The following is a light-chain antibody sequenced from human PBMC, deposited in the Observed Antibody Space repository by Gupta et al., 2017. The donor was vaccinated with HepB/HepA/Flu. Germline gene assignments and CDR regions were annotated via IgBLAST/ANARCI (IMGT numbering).Light chain of an antibody. Sequence: SALTPPPSVSGSPGQSITISCTGTSSDIGGYNYVPWYQQPPGKAPKPTMYDVSVRPAGVSVRCSGSKSCNTASLTISGLQAEDEGDYYCSSFTRSSTRVFGAGTKVTV. V-gene: IGLV2-14*01. J-gene: IGLJ1*01. CDR1: SSDIGGYNY. CDR2: DVS. CDR3: SSFTRSSTRV.